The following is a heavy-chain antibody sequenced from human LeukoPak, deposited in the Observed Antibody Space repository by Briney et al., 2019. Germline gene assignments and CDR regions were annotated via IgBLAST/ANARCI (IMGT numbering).Heavy chain of an antibody. D-gene: IGHD5-18*01. CDR3: ARETGYAYGRAPLDY. CDR1: GGTFSTFG. J-gene: IGHJ4*02. CDR2: IIPMSGTV. Sequence: SVKVSCKASGGTFSTFGISWVRQAPGQGLEWMGGIIPMSGTVNNAQKFQGRVTITADKSTGTAYMDLSSLRSDDTAVYYCARETGYAYGRAPLDYWGQGTLVTVSS. V-gene: IGHV1-69*06.